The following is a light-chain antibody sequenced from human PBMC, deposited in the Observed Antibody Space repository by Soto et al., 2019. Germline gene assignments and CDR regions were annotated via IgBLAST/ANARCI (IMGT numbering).Light chain of an antibody. V-gene: IGKV3-15*01. CDR3: QQYGSSPGT. J-gene: IGKJ1*01. Sequence: EILMTQSPATLSMSPGERATLSCRASQSVSSNLAWYQQKPGQAPRLLIYGASTRATGIPARFSGSGSGTEFTLTISSLQSEDFAVYYCQQYGSSPGTFGQGTKVEIK. CDR2: GAS. CDR1: QSVSSN.